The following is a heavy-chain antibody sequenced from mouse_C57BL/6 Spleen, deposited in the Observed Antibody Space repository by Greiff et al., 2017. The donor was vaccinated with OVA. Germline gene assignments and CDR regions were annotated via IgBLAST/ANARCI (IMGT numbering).Heavy chain of an antibody. V-gene: IGHV5-12*01. D-gene: IGHD2-14*01. J-gene: IGHJ4*01. CDR1: GFTFSDYY. CDR2: ISNGGGST. CDR3: ARQKVLGYDY. Sequence: EVKLMESGGGLVQPGGSLKLSCAASGFTFSDYYMYWVRQTPEKRLEWVAYISNGGGSTYYPDTVKGRFTISRDNAKNTLYLQMSRLKSEDTAMYYCARQKVLGYDYWGQGTSVTVSS.